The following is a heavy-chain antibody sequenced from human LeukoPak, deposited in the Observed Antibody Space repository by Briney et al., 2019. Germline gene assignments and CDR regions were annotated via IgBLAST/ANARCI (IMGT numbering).Heavy chain of an antibody. J-gene: IGHJ4*02. CDR3: ARDLSFDWFPYYFDY. D-gene: IGHD3-9*01. CDR1: GGSISSYY. V-gene: IGHV4-59*01. Sequence: SETLSLTCTVSGGSISSYYWSWIRQPPGKGLEWIGYIYYSGSTNYNPSLKSRVTISVDTSKNQFSLKLSSVTAADTAVYYCARDLSFDWFPYYFDYWGQGILVTVSS. CDR2: IYYSGST.